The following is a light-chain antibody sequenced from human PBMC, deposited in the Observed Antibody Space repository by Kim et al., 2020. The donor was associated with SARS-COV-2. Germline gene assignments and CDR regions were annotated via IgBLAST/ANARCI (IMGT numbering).Light chain of an antibody. CDR2: SAS. V-gene: IGKV1-12*01. CDR3: QQANSFPLT. Sequence: DIQMTQSPSSVSASVGDRVTITCRASQAISSWLVWYQQKPGRAPSLLIYSASSLQSGVPSRFSGSGSGTDFTLTISSLQPEDFATYYCQQANSFPLTFGGGTKVDIK. CDR1: QAISSW. J-gene: IGKJ4*01.